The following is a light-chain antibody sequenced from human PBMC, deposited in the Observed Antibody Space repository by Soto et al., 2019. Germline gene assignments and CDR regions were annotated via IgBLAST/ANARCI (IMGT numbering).Light chain of an antibody. Sequence: QSVLYQPASVSGSPGQAITISCTGTGSDIGSYNLVSWYQQPPGKAPKLIIYEVTSRPSGVSSRFSGSKSGNTASLTISGLQAEDDADYYCCSYAPTRASYVFGTGTKVTVL. CDR1: GSDIGSYNL. J-gene: IGLJ1*01. CDR2: EVT. CDR3: CSYAPTRASYV. V-gene: IGLV2-23*02.